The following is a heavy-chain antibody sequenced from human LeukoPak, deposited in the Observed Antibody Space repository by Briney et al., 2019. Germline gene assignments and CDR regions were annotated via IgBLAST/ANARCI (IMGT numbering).Heavy chain of an antibody. CDR3: ARHVVAVAGTFNYYYYMDV. CDR2: IYYSGST. J-gene: IGHJ6*03. V-gene: IGHV4-39*01. CDR1: GGSISSGSYY. D-gene: IGHD6-19*01. Sequence: SETLSLTCTVSGGSISSGSYYWSWIRQPAGKGLEWIGSIYYSGSTYYNPSLKSRVTISVDTSKNQFSLKLSSVTAADTAVYYCARHVVAVAGTFNYYYYMDVWGKGTTVTVSS.